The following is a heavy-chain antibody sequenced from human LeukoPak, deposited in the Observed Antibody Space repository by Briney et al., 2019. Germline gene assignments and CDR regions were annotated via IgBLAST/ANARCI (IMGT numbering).Heavy chain of an antibody. D-gene: IGHD3-10*01. CDR3: ARSGIKMVRGVIIKSPYHMDV. J-gene: IGHJ6*03. CDR2: ISGSGGST. CDR1: GFTFSSYG. Sequence: GGSLRLSCAASGFTFSSYGMSWVRQAPGKGREWVSDISGSGGSTYYADSVKGRFTISRDNNKNTLYLKMKRLRAEDTAVYYCARSGIKMVRGVIIKSPYHMDVWGKGTTVTVSS. V-gene: IGHV3-23*01.